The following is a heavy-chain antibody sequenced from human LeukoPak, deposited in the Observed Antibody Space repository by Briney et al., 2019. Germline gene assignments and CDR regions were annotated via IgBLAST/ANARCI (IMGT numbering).Heavy chain of an antibody. CDR3: ATHTYDSSGYQDY. J-gene: IGHJ4*02. D-gene: IGHD3-22*01. V-gene: IGHV4-4*07. Sequence: SETLSLTCTVSGGSISSYYWSRIRQPAGKGLEWIGRIYISGSTNYNPSFKSRVTMSVDTSKNQFSLKLSSVTAADTAVYYCATHTYDSSGYQDYWGQGTLVTVSS. CDR2: IYISGST. CDR1: GGSISSYY.